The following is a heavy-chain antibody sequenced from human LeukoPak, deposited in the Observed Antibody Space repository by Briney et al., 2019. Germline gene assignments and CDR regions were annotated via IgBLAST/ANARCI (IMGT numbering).Heavy chain of an antibody. J-gene: IGHJ4*02. D-gene: IGHD1-26*01. CDR2: ICGRGITT. CDR1: GFTFSGYE. Sequence: GGSLRLSCEASGFTFSGYEMNWVRQAPGKGLEWISYICGRGITTYSADSVKGRFTISRDNAKNLLYLQMNSLRAEDTAVYYCAREEWEFDYWGQGTLVTVSS. CDR3: AREEWEFDY. V-gene: IGHV3-48*03.